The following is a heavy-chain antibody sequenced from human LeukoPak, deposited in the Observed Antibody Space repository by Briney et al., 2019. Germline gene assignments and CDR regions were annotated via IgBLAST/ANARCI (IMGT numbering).Heavy chain of an antibody. J-gene: IGHJ4*02. V-gene: IGHV3-11*06. Sequence: SVKGRFTISRDNAKNSLYLQMNSLRAEDTAVYYCARDLTVRCSGGSCYSAFDYWGQGTLVTVSS. D-gene: IGHD2-15*01. CDR3: ARDLTVRCSGGSCYSAFDY.